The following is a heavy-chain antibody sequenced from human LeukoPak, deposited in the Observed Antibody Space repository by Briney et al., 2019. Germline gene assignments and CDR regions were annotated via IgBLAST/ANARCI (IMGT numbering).Heavy chain of an antibody. CDR3: ARGRWTDVARGSYYFDY. V-gene: IGHV1-8*01. Sequence: ASVKVSCKASGYTFTSYDISWVRQAPGQGLEWMGWMNPSSGITGFAQKFQGRVTMTRKTSISTAYMELSSLRSDDTALYYCARGRWTDVARGSYYFDYWGQGTLVSVSS. J-gene: IGHJ4*02. CDR2: MNPSSGIT. D-gene: IGHD3-10*01. CDR1: GYTFTSYD.